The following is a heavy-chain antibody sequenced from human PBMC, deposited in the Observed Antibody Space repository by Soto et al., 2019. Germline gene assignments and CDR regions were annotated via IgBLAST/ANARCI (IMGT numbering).Heavy chain of an antibody. CDR3: ARGMIGWYYSLDAFDI. CDR2: ISSSGSTI. Sequence: GGSLRLSCAASGFTFSDYYMSWIRQAPGKGLEWVSYISSSGSTIYYADSVKGRFTISRDNAKNSLYLQMNSLRAEDTAVYYCARGMIGWYYSLDAFDIWGQGTMVTVSS. V-gene: IGHV3-11*01. D-gene: IGHD6-19*01. J-gene: IGHJ3*02. CDR1: GFTFSDYY.